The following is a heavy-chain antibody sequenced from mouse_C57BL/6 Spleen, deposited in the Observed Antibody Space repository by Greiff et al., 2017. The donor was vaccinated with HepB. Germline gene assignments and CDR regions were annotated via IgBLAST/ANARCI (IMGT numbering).Heavy chain of an antibody. CDR1: GYTFTDYE. V-gene: IGHV1-15*01. CDR3: TRDYGSLYAMDY. J-gene: IGHJ4*01. CDR2: IDPETGGT. D-gene: IGHD1-1*01. Sequence: VQLQQSGAELVRPGASVTLSCKASGYTFTDYEMHWVKQTPVHGLEWIGAIDPETGGTAYNQKFKGKAILTADKSSSTAYMALRSLTSEDSAVYYCTRDYGSLYAMDYWGQGTSVTVSS.